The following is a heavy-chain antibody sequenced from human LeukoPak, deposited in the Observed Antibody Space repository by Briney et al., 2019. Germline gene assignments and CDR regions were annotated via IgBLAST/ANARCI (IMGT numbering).Heavy chain of an antibody. J-gene: IGHJ6*02. D-gene: IGHD4-23*01. CDR3: ARQRGVTHYYYYGMDV. Sequence: PSETLSLTCTVSGGSISSYYWSWIRQPPGKGLEWIGSIYYSGSTYYNPSLKSRVTISVDTSKNQFSLRLSSVTAADTAVYYCARQRGVTHYYYYGMDVWGQGTTVTVSS. CDR2: IYYSGST. CDR1: GGSISSYY. V-gene: IGHV4-39*01.